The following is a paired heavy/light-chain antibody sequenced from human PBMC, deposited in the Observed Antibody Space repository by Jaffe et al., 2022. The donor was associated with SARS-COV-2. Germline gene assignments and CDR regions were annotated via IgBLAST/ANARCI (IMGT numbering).Heavy chain of an antibody. D-gene: IGHD5-18*01. Sequence: EVQLLESGGGLVQPGGSLRLSCAASGFTFSSYAMSWVRQAPGKGLEWVSAISGSGGSTYYADSVKGRFTISRDNSKNTLYLQMNSLRAEDTAVYYCAKGRGKIQLWFRPSYYYYGMDVWGQGTTVTVSS. V-gene: IGHV3-23*01. CDR2: ISGSGGST. CDR1: GFTFSSYA. J-gene: IGHJ6*02. CDR3: AKGRGKIQLWFRPSYYYYGMDV.
Light chain of an antibody. J-gene: IGLJ2*01. CDR3: YSTDSSGNQGGV. CDR2: EDS. V-gene: IGLV3-10*01. CDR1: ALPKKY. Sequence: SYELTQPPSVSVSPGQTARITCSGDALPKKYPYWYQQKSGQAPVLVIYEDSKRPSGIPERFSGSSSGTMATLTISGAQVEDEADYYCYSTDSSGNQGGVFGGGTKLTVL.